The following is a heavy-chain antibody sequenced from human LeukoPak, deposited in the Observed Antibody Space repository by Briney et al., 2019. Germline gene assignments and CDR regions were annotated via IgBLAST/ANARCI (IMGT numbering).Heavy chain of an antibody. CDR2: INHRGTT. CDR1: GESFSGYY. D-gene: IGHD6-6*01. V-gene: IGHV4-34*01. J-gene: IGHJ4*02. Sequence: TPETLSLTCAVSGESFSGYYWRWIRQPPGKGREWVGEINHRGTTNYIPSLKSRVTISVDTSKNQYSVKLSSVTAADTAVYYCARGTRPPKVPAALGYSSSSYFDYWGQGTLVTVSS. CDR3: ARGTRPPKVPAALGYSSSSYFDY.